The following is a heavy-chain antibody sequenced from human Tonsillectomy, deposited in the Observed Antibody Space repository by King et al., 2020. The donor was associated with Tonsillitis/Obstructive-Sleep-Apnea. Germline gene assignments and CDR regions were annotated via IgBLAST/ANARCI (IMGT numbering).Heavy chain of an antibody. Sequence: VQLVESGAEVKKPGASVRFSCKASGYTFTYYGISWVRQAPGQGLEWMGWISAYNGDTNYAQKLQGRVNVTTDTSTGTAYMDLRSLRSDDTAVYYCARDHSSSSWSAHGYYYGMDVWGQGTTITVSS. J-gene: IGHJ6*02. CDR1: GYTFTYYG. CDR3: ARDHSSSSWSAHGYYYGMDV. CDR2: ISAYNGDT. V-gene: IGHV1-18*01. D-gene: IGHD6-13*01.